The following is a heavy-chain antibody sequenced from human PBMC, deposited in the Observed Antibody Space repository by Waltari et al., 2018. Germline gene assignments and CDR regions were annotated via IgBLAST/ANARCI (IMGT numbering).Heavy chain of an antibody. CDR2: IIPIFGTA. D-gene: IGHD3-10*01. CDR1: GGTFSSYA. Sequence: QVQLVQSGAEVKKPGSSVKVSCKASGGTFSSYAISWVRQAHGQGLAWMGGIIPIFGTANYAQKFQGRVTITADESTSTAYMELSSLRSEDTAVYYCARYYYGSGSYYKEDYYYYGMDVWGQGTTVTVSS. CDR3: ARYYYGSGSYYKEDYYYYGMDV. J-gene: IGHJ6*02. V-gene: IGHV1-69*01.